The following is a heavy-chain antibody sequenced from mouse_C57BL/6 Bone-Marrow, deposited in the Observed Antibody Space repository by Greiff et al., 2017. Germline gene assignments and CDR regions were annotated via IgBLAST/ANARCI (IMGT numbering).Heavy chain of an antibody. V-gene: IGHV1-50*01. CDR1: GYTFTSYW. CDR2: IDPSDSYT. J-gene: IGHJ3*01. Sequence: VQLQQPGAELVKPGASVKLSCKASGYTFTSYWMQWVKQRPGQGLEWIGEIDPSDSYTNYNQKFKGKATLTVDTSSSTAYMQPSSLTSEDSAVYYCARGGSVFAYWGQGTLVTVSA. CDR3: ARGGSVFAY.